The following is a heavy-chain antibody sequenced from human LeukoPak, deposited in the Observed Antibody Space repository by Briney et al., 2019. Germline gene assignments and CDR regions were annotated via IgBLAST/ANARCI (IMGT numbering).Heavy chain of an antibody. V-gene: IGHV4-59*12. Sequence: SETLSLTCTVSGGSISSYYWSWIRQPPGKGLEWIGYIYYSGSTNYNPSLKSRVTISVDTSKNQFSLKLNSVTAADTAVYYCARRGSDSSNWFDPWGQGTLVTVSS. CDR1: GGSISSYY. D-gene: IGHD2-21*02. CDR2: IYYSGST. CDR3: ARRGSDSSNWFDP. J-gene: IGHJ5*02.